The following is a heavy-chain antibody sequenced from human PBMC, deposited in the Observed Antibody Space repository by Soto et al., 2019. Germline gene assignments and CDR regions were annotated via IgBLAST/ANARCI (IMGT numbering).Heavy chain of an antibody. CDR3: ARGWADY. CDR1: GYTFTSYS. J-gene: IGHJ4*02. Sequence: QVQLVQSGAEVKKPGASVKVSCKASGYTFTSYSMLWVRQAPGQSLEWLGWINVAKGNTKYSQRFQGRVTITRDTSASTAYLDLSSLRSEDTVVYFCARGWADYWGQGTLVTVSS. CDR2: INVAKGNT. D-gene: IGHD1-26*01. V-gene: IGHV1-3*01.